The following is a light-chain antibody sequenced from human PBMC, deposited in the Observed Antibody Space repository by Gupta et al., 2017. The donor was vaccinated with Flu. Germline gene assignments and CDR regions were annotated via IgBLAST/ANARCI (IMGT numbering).Light chain of an antibody. V-gene: IGKV3-11*01. CDR3: HQRSNWPRT. Sequence: EIVLTQSPVTLSLSPGERATLSCRASQSVNSYLAWYQQKPGQAPRLLIYDASNRATGIPAKFSGSGSGTDFTLTISSLEPEDFAVYYCHQRSNWPRTFGQGTKVEI. CDR1: QSVNSY. CDR2: DAS. J-gene: IGKJ1*01.